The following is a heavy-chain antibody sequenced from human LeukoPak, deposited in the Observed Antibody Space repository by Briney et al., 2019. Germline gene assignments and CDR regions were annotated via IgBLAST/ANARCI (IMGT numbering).Heavy chain of an antibody. CDR1: GYALTELS. Sequence: ASVKVSCKVSGYALTELSMHWVREAPGKGLEWMGGFDPEDGETIYAQKFQGRVTMTEDTSTDTAYMELSSLRSEDTAVYYCATDLDYYYYGMDVWGQGTTVTVSS. CDR2: FDPEDGET. V-gene: IGHV1-24*01. CDR3: ATDLDYYYYGMDV. D-gene: IGHD3-16*01. J-gene: IGHJ6*02.